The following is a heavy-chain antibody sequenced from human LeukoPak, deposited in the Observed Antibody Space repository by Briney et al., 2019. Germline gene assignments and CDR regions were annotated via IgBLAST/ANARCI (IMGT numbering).Heavy chain of an antibody. CDR1: GDSVSSNSVT. Sequence: SQTLSLTRAISGDSVSSNSVTWNWIRQSPSRGLEWLGRTYYRSTWYNDYAVSVRGRITVNPDTSKNQFSLHLNSVTPEDTAVYYCARRLTQYDCFDPWGQGVLVTVSS. CDR2: TYYRSTWYN. D-gene: IGHD2-2*01. V-gene: IGHV6-1*01. CDR3: ARRLTQYDCFDP. J-gene: IGHJ5*02.